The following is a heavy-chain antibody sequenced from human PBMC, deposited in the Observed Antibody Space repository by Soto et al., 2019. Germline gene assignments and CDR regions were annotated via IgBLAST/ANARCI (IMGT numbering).Heavy chain of an antibody. CDR1: GFTFSSHA. V-gene: IGHV3-23*01. CDR2: LSDSGISI. J-gene: IGHJ4*02. CDR3: ARSDGRY. Sequence: PGGSLRLSCTASGFTFSSHAMTWVRQAPGKGLEWVSGLSDSGISIYYADSVKGRFTISRANSKNTLYLQMNSLGLEDTAVYYCARSDGRYWGQGTLVTVSS.